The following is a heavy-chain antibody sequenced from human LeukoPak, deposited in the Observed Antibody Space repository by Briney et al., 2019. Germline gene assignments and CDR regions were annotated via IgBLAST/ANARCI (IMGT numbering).Heavy chain of an antibody. D-gene: IGHD3-10*01. CDR1: GYTFTSYA. CDR3: ARGQLLLWFGETHFDY. CDR2: INAGNGNT. Sequence: GASVKVSCKGSGYTFTSYAMHWVRQAPGQRLEWMGWINAGNGNTKYSQKFQGRVTITRDTSASTAYMELSSLRSEDTAVYYCARGQLLLWFGETHFDYWGQGTLVTVSS. J-gene: IGHJ4*02. V-gene: IGHV1-3*01.